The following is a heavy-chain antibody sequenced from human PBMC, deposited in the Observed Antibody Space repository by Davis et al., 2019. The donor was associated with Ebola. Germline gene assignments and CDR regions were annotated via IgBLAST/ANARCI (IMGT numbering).Heavy chain of an antibody. J-gene: IGHJ4*02. Sequence: GESLKISCADSVITFSSYAMTWVRQAPGKGLEWVSAISGSGGSTYYADSVKGRFTISRDNSKNTLYLQMNSLRAEDTAVYYCAKDHLLLPFFDYWGQGTLVTVSS. V-gene: IGHV3-23*01. CDR1: VITFSSYA. CDR2: ISGSGGST. CDR3: AKDHLLLPFFDY. D-gene: IGHD3-22*01.